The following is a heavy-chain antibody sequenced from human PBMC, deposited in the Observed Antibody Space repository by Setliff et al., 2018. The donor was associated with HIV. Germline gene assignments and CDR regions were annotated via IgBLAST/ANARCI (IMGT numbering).Heavy chain of an antibody. D-gene: IGHD4-4*01. V-gene: IGHV3-21*03. Sequence: PGGSLRLSCAASGFTFSSYSMNWVRQAPGKGLEWVSSISSSSSYIYYADSVKGRFTISRDNAKNSLYLQMNSLRAEDTGIYYCSHIYRNRTGVPDSNHSFDYYMGAWGKGTTVTISS. CDR3: SHIYRNRTGVPDSNHSFDYYMGA. J-gene: IGHJ6*03. CDR2: ISSSSSYI. CDR1: GFTFSSYS.